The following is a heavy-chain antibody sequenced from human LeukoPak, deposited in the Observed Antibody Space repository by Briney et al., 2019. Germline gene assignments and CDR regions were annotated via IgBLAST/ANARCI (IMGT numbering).Heavy chain of an antibody. CDR3: ARGFRIQSHDYGPYYYMDV. D-gene: IGHD4-17*01. J-gene: IGHJ6*03. CDR1: GYTFTSSD. V-gene: IGHV1-8*01. Sequence: ASVKVSCRASGYTFTSSDINWVRQATGQGLEWMGWMNPNSGNTGYAQNFQGRVIMTSNTSIATAYMELTSLKSEDTAVYYCARGFRIQSHDYGPYYYMDVWGKGTTVTVSS. CDR2: MNPNSGNT.